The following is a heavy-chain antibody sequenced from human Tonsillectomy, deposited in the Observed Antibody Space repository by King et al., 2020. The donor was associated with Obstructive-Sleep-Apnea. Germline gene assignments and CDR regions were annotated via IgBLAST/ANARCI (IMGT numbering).Heavy chain of an antibody. CDR2: IFYSGST. CDR1: GGSISGTNFF. V-gene: IGHV4-39*01. J-gene: IGHJ5*02. Sequence: QLQESGPGLVKPSETLSLTCTVSGGSISGTNFFWGWVRQPPGKGLEYIGSIFYSGSTYSHPSLKSRVSISVATSKNQFSLKLRSVTASDTAIYFCARHPIQATGSSDWFDPWGQGTLVTVSS. CDR3: ARHPIQATGSSDWFDP. D-gene: IGHD3-9*01.